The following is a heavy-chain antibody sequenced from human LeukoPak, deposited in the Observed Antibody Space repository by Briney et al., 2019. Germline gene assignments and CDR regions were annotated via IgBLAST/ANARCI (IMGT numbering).Heavy chain of an antibody. J-gene: IGHJ4*02. CDR1: GFTFSSYW. Sequence: GGSLRLSCAASGFTFSSYWMSWVRQAPGKGLEWVSAISGSGGSTYYADSVKGRFTISRDNSKNTLYLQMNSLRAEDTAVYYCAKRSSGPYYFDYWGQGTLVTVSS. V-gene: IGHV3-23*01. CDR2: ISGSGGST. CDR3: AKRSSGPYYFDY. D-gene: IGHD6-19*01.